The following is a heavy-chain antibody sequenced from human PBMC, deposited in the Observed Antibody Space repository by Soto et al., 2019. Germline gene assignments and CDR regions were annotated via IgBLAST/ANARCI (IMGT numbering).Heavy chain of an antibody. V-gene: IGHV1-18*01. CDR3: AREGRIVGAVNTYYYYGMDV. CDR2: ISTNKGNT. J-gene: IGHJ6*02. Sequence: QVQLVQSGAEVKKPGASVKVSCKASGYTFTNYGLSWVRQAPGQGLEWMGWISTNKGNTNYAQKFQGRVTMTTDTSKSTAYMELRSLRSDDKAVYYCAREGRIVGAVNTYYYYGMDVWGRGTTVIVS. CDR1: GYTFTNYG. D-gene: IGHD2-15*01.